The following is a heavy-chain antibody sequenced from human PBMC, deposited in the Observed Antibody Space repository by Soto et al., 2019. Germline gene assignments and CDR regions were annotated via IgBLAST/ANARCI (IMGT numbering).Heavy chain of an antibody. CDR3: ARVRRSSSFWFDP. Sequence: LSLTCAVSGGSISSGGYSWSWIRQPPGKGLEWIGYIYHSGSTYYNPSLKSRVTISVDRSKNQFSLKLSSVTAADTAVYYCARVRRSSSFWFDPWGQGTLVTVSS. CDR2: IYHSGST. D-gene: IGHD2-2*01. CDR1: GGSISSGGYS. V-gene: IGHV4-30-2*01. J-gene: IGHJ5*02.